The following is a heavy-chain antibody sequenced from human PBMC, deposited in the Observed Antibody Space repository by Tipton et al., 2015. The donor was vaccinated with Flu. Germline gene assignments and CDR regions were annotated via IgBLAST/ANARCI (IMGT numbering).Heavy chain of an antibody. CDR2: INHSGST. V-gene: IGHV4-34*01. J-gene: IGHJ4*02. Sequence: TLSLTCAVYGGSFSGYYWSWNRQPPGKGLEWIGEINHSGSTNYNPSLKSRVTISADTSKKQFSLKLNSVTAADTAVYFCATKFANWGVWEPRDYWGQGTLVTVS. CDR3: ATKFANWGVWEPRDY. CDR1: GGSFSGYY. D-gene: IGHD7-27*01.